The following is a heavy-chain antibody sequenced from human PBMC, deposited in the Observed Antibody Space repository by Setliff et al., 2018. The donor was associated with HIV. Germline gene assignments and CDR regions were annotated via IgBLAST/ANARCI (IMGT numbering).Heavy chain of an antibody. CDR2: INPKTGDT. CDR3: ARAPTD. CDR1: GYTFTAYH. Sequence: ASVKVSCKASGYTFTAYHLHWVRQAPGQGLESMGWINPKTGDTKYVQKFQGRVTMTRDTSIKTAYMEVSRLRSDDTAVYYCARAPTDWGQGTMVTVSS. J-gene: IGHJ3*01. V-gene: IGHV1-2*02. D-gene: IGHD4-17*01.